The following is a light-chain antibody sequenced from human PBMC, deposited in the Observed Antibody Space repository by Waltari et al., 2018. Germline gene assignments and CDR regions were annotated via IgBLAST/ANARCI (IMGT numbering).Light chain of an antibody. Sequence: EFLLPHSPATLPLSPGERAPLSCRASQSVSSYLAWYQQKPGQAPRLLIYDASNRATGIPARFSGSGSGTDFTLTISSLEPEDFAVYYCQQRSNWPITFGQGTRLEIK. V-gene: IGKV3-11*01. CDR1: QSVSSY. CDR3: QQRSNWPIT. J-gene: IGKJ5*01. CDR2: DAS.